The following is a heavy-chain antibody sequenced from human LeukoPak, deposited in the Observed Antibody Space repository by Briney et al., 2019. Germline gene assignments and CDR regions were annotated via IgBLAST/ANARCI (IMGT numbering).Heavy chain of an antibody. V-gene: IGHV4-39*01. Sequence: SETLSLTCGVSGASISSSSYYWGWIRQPPGKGLEWIGSIYYSGSTYYNPSLKSRVTISADTSKNQFSLKLSSVTAADTAVYYCARLWRAAIDYGGQGTLVTVSS. CDR2: IYYSGST. D-gene: IGHD1-1*01. CDR1: GASISSSSYY. J-gene: IGHJ4*02. CDR3: ARLWRAAIDY.